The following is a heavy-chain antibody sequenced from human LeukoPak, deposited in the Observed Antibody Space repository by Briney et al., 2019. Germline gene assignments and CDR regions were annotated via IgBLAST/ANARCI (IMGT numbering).Heavy chain of an antibody. CDR1: GFTFDDYA. Sequence: PGGSLRLSCAASGFTFDDYAMHWVRQAPGKGLEWVSGISWNSGSIGYADSVKGRFAISRDNAKNSLYLQMNSLRAEDTALYYCAKDILQGGGPAAGPTVDYWGQGTLVTVSS. CDR2: ISWNSGSI. V-gene: IGHV3-9*01. CDR3: AKDILQGGGPAAGPTVDY. D-gene: IGHD6-13*01. J-gene: IGHJ4*02.